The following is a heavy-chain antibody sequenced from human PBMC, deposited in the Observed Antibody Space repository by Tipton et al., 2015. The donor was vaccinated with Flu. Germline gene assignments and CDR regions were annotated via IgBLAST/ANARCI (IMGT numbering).Heavy chain of an antibody. V-gene: IGHV1-18*01. CDR1: GYTFTSYG. J-gene: IGHJ6*02. CDR2: ISAYNGNT. D-gene: IGHD5-18*01. Sequence: QVQLVQSGAEVKKPGASVKVSCKASGYTFTSYGISWARQAPGQGLEWMGWISAYNGNTNYAQKLQGRVTMTTDTSTSTAYMELRSLRSDETAGYYCARGGVDTAMGHYGMDVWGQGTTVTVSS. CDR3: ARGGVDTAMGHYGMDV.